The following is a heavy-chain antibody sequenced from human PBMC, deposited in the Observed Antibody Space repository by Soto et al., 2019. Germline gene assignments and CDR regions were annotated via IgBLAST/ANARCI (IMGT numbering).Heavy chain of an antibody. V-gene: IGHV4-31*03. CDR2: IYYSGST. CDR3: AIGRKTITMVRGVHYFDY. D-gene: IGHD3-10*01. Sequence: QVQLQESGPGLVKPSQTLSLTCTVSGGSISSGGYYWSWIRQHPGKGLEWIGYIYYSGSTYYNPAPKSRVTISVDTSKTPFSLKLRSVTAAATAVYYCAIGRKTITMVRGVHYFDYWGQGTLVTVSS. CDR1: GGSISSGGYY. J-gene: IGHJ4*02.